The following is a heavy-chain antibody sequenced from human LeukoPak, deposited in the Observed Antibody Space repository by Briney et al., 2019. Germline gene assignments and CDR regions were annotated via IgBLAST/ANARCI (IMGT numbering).Heavy chain of an antibody. CDR2: IKEDGSEK. Sequence: PGGSLRLSCAASGFTFRSYWMSWVRQAPGKGLEWVANIKEDGSEKYYVDSVKGRFTISRDNAENSLFLQMNSLRAEDTAVYYCWRTGDLSDYWGQGTLVTVSS. D-gene: IGHD7-27*01. J-gene: IGHJ4*02. CDR1: GFTFRSYW. CDR3: WRTGDLSDY. V-gene: IGHV3-7*01.